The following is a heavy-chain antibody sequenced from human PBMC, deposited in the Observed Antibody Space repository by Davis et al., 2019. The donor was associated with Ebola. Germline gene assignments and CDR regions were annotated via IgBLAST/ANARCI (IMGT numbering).Heavy chain of an antibody. CDR2: ISSSSSYI. CDR3: ARAGLRMDY. V-gene: IGHV3-21*01. D-gene: IGHD4-17*01. Sequence: GGSLRLSCAASGFTFSAHSMNWVRQAPGKGLEWVSFISSSSSYIYYADSVKGRFTISRDNAKNSLYLQMNSLRAEDTAVYYCARAGLRMDYWGQGTLVTVSS. CDR1: GFTFSAHS. J-gene: IGHJ4*02.